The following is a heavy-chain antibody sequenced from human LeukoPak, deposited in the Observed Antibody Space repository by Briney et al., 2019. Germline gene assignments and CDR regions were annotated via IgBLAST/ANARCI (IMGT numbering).Heavy chain of an antibody. D-gene: IGHD1-26*01. V-gene: IGHV3-66*01. CDR1: GITVSSNY. CDR2: IHTDGNT. Sequence: PGGSLRLSCVASGITVSSNYMSWVRQAPGRGLEWVSTIHTDGNTNYAESVKGRFIISRDDSKNTLHVQMNSLRADDTAVYYCARSSTKWELGGLGYWGQGTLVTVSS. J-gene: IGHJ4*02. CDR3: ARSSTKWELGGLGY.